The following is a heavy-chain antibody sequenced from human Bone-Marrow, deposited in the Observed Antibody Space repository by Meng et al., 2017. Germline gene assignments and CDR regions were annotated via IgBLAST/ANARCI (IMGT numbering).Heavy chain of an antibody. V-gene: IGHV1-2*06. Sequence: ASVKVSCKASGYTFTGYYMHWVRQAPGQGLEWMGRINPNSGGTNYAQKFQGRVTMTRDTSISTAYMELSRLRSDDTAVYYCARDSRGIAAAGPLDYWGQGTLVTVSS. CDR1: GYTFTGYY. D-gene: IGHD6-13*01. J-gene: IGHJ4*02. CDR3: ARDSRGIAAAGPLDY. CDR2: INPNSGGT.